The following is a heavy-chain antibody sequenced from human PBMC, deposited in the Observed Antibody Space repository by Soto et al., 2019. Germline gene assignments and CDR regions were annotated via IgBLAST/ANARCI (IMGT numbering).Heavy chain of an antibody. V-gene: IGHV4-34*01. J-gene: IGHJ5*02. D-gene: IGHD3-22*01. Sequence: PSETLSLTCAVYGGSFSGYYWSWIRQPPGKGLEWIGEINHSGSTNYNPSLKSRVTISVDTSKNQFSLKLSSVTAADTAVYYCARVEYYYDSSGYSGWFDPWGQGTLVTVSS. CDR1: GGSFSGYY. CDR3: ARVEYYYDSSGYSGWFDP. CDR2: INHSGST.